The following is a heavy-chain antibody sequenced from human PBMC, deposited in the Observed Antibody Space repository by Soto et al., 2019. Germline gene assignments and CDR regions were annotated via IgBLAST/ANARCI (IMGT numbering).Heavy chain of an antibody. Sequence: SETLSLTCTVSGGSISSGDYYWSWIRQPPGKGLEWIGYIYYSGSTYYNPSLKSRVTISVDTSKNQFSPKLSSVTAADTAVYYCARVKRDYDYVWGSYRYYGMDVWGQGTTVTVSS. CDR3: ARVKRDYDYVWGSYRYYGMDV. CDR2: IYYSGST. D-gene: IGHD3-16*02. CDR1: GGSISSGDYY. J-gene: IGHJ6*02. V-gene: IGHV4-30-4*01.